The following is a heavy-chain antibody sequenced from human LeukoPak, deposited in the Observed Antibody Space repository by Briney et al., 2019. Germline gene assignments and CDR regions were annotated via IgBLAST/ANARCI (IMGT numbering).Heavy chain of an antibody. CDR1: GFTFSSYA. V-gene: IGHV3-30*04. J-gene: IGHJ2*01. D-gene: IGHD3-22*01. Sequence: GGSLRPSCAASGFTFSSYAMHWVRQAPGKGLEWVAAISYEGSNKDYADSVKGRFTISRDKSKNTLYLQMNSLRAEDTAVYYCAREGVVVAKWYFDLWGRGTLVTASS. CDR3: AREGVVVAKWYFDL. CDR2: ISYEGSNK.